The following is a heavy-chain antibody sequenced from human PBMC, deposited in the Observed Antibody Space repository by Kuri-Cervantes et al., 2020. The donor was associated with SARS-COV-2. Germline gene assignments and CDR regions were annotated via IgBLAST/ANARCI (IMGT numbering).Heavy chain of an antibody. V-gene: IGHV3-13*01. CDR3: ARADGSYAFDI. Sequence: GESLKISCAASGFTFSSYDMHWVRQATGKGLEWVSAIGTAGDTYYPGSVKGRFTISRENAKNSLYLQMNSLRAGDTAVYYCARADGSYAFDIWGQGTMVTVSS. CDR2: IGTAGDT. CDR1: GFTFSSYD. J-gene: IGHJ3*02. D-gene: IGHD6-25*01.